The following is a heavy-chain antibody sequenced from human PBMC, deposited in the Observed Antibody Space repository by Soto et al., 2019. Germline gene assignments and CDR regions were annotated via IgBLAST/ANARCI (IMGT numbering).Heavy chain of an antibody. V-gene: IGHV6-1*01. CDR3: ARENAETYYYDSSGYYRFDY. D-gene: IGHD3-22*01. Sequence: SQTLSLTGGISGDRVSSNNAAWNWVRQSPSRGLEWVGRTYYRSKWYNDYAVSVKSRITINPDTSKNQFSLQLNSVTPEDTAVYYCARENAETYYYDSSGYYRFDYWGQGTLVTVSS. J-gene: IGHJ4*02. CDR2: TYYRSKWYN. CDR1: GDRVSSNNAA.